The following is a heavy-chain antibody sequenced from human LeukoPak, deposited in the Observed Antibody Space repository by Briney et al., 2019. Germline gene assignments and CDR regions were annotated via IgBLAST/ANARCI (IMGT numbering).Heavy chain of an antibody. D-gene: IGHD5-18*01. CDR3: ARTRGYSLGYSDY. J-gene: IGHJ4*02. CDR2: MNPNSGDT. CDR1: GYTFSSYD. V-gene: IGHV1-8*01. Sequence: ASVKVSCKTSGYTFSSYDINWVRQATGQGLEWMGWMNPNSGDTGYAQNFQDRVTMTRNTSKSTAYMELSSVSSEDTAVYYCARTRGYSLGYSDYWGQGTLVTVSS.